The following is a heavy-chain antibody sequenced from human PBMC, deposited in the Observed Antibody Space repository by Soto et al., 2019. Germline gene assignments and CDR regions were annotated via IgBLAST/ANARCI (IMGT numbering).Heavy chain of an antibody. Sequence: PSATLSLTCTVSGGSINNYYWTWIRRAPGKGLEWIGYVYYTGSTSYNPSLKSRVTISLDTSKNQFSLKLSSVTAADTAVYYCARGTGYCSSTRCYMVDYWGQGTLVTVSS. CDR2: VYYTGST. D-gene: IGHD2-2*02. J-gene: IGHJ4*02. V-gene: IGHV4-59*01. CDR3: ARGTGYCSSTRCYMVDY. CDR1: GGSINNYY.